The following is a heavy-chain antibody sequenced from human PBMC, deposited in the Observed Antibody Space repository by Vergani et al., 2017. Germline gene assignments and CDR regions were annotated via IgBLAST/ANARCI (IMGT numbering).Heavy chain of an antibody. Sequence: QITLKESGPTLVKPTQTLTLTCTFSGFSLSTSGVSGGWIRQPPGKALEWLALIYWNDDKHYSPSLKSRPTITKDTSKNQVVLTMTNMDPVDTATYYCAHETITYYYYYGMDVWGQGTTVTVSS. CDR1: GFSLSTSGVS. J-gene: IGHJ6*02. D-gene: IGHD3-3*01. V-gene: IGHV2-5*01. CDR2: IYWNDDK. CDR3: AHETITYYYYYGMDV.